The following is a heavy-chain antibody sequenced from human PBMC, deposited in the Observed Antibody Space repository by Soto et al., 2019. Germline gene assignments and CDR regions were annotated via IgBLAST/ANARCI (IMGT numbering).Heavy chain of an antibody. CDR1: ADTFTSYY. D-gene: IGHD1-26*01. Sequence: GASVKVSCKAPADTFTSYYIHWVRQAPGHGLEWMGIINPNGGSTRFAQTFQGRITMTTDTSTSTVYMELRSLSAEDTAVYHCAKNQGVELVPLATVDWFDPWGQGSVVTVSS. CDR3: AKNQGVELVPLATVDWFDP. V-gene: IGHV1-46*01. CDR2: INPNGGST. J-gene: IGHJ5*02.